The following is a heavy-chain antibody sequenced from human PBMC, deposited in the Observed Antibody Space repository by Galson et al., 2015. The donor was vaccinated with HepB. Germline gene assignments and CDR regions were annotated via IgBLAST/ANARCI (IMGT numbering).Heavy chain of an antibody. CDR2: ISSSSSTI. V-gene: IGHV3-48*04. D-gene: IGHD1-26*01. CDR1: GFTFSSYS. Sequence: SLRLSCAASGFTFSSYSMNWVRQAPGKGLEWVSYISSSSSTIYYADSVKGRFTISRDNARNSLYLQMNSLRAEDTAVYYCARVGWELYFDYWGQGTLVTVSS. CDR3: ARVGWELYFDY. J-gene: IGHJ4*02.